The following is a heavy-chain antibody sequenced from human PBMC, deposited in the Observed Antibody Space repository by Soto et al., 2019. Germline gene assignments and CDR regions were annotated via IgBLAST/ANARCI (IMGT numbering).Heavy chain of an antibody. Sequence: GGSLRLSCAASGFTFSAYGMHWVRQAPGKGLEWVAVISYDGSNKYYADSVKGRFTISRDNSKNTLYLQMNSLRAEDTAVYFCAKVTFSGDYYYSYGLDVWGQGTTVTVSS. CDR1: GFTFSAYG. CDR2: ISYDGSNK. CDR3: AKVTFSGDYYYSYGLDV. V-gene: IGHV3-30*18. J-gene: IGHJ6*02. D-gene: IGHD1-26*01.